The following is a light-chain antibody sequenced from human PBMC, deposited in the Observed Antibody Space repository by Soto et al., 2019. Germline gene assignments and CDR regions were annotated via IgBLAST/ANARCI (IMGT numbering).Light chain of an antibody. Sequence: DIQMTQSPSSLSASVGDTVTITCRASQPVGSWLTWYQQKPEKAPRSLIYAGTSLQSGVPSRFSGSRSGTRFTLAISSLQPEDFATYYCHQYDTYPWTFGQGTRVEIK. J-gene: IGKJ1*01. CDR1: QPVGSW. CDR2: AGT. CDR3: HQYDTYPWT. V-gene: IGKV1D-16*01.